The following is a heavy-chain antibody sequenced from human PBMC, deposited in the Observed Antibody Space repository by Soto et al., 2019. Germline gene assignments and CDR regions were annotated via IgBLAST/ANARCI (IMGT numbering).Heavy chain of an antibody. J-gene: IGHJ4*02. Sequence: QVQLVQSGAEVKKPGASVKVSCKASGYTFTGYYMNWVRQAPGQGLEWMGWINPNSGGTNYAQKFQGWVTMSRDTSISTAYMELTRLRSGDTAVYYCARDRYYDSSGLDYWGQGTLVTVSS. D-gene: IGHD3-22*01. CDR3: ARDRYYDSSGLDY. CDR1: GYTFTGYY. V-gene: IGHV1-2*04. CDR2: INPNSGGT.